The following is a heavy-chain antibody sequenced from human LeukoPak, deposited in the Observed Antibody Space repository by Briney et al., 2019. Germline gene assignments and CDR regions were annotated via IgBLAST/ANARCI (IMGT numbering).Heavy chain of an antibody. V-gene: IGHV3-23*01. J-gene: IGHJ4*02. CDR2: ISGGGTRI. Sequence: GGSLRLSCAASGFTFASYTMTWVRQAPGKGLEWVSSISGGGTRIYYADSVKGRFTISRDISRNTLYLQMNSLRADDTAVYYCAKGQGSGSYPLDYWGQGTLVTVSS. CDR1: GFTFASYT. CDR3: AKGQGSGSYPLDY. D-gene: IGHD3-16*02.